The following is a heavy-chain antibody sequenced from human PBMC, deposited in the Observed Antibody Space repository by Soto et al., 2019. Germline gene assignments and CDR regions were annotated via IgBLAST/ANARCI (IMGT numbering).Heavy chain of an antibody. J-gene: IGHJ5*02. Sequence: SETLSLTCTVSGDSLSSNSHYWAWIRQPPGRGLEWIGSVSYSGSTNYNPSLKSRLTISVDTSKNQFSLKLSSVTAADTAVYYCARFGDSSDPWGQGTLVTVSS. CDR3: ARFGDSSDP. CDR2: VSYSGST. D-gene: IGHD4-17*01. V-gene: IGHV4-39*07. CDR1: GDSLSSNSHY.